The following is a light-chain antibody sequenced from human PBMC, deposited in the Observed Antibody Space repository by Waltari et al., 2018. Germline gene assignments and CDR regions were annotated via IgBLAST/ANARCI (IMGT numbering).Light chain of an antibody. J-gene: IGKJ1*01. V-gene: IGKV1-5*03. Sequence: DIQMTQSPSTLSASVGDRVTITCRASQNINSWLAWYQQKPGTAPKLLIYKASSLESGVPLRFSGGGSGTEFTLTISSLQPDDFATYYCQQYNYYSTFGQGTKVEIK. CDR1: QNINSW. CDR3: QQYNYYST. CDR2: KAS.